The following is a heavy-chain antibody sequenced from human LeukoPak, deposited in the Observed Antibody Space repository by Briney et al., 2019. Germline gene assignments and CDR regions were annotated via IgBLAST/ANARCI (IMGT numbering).Heavy chain of an antibody. J-gene: IGHJ4*02. Sequence: GESLKISCKGSGYTFSSYWIGWVRQMPGKGLEWMGIIYPGDSDTRYSPSLQGQVTISVDTSIGTAYLQWSSLKASDTAIYYCARQNDFRLDYWGQGTLVAVSS. CDR2: IYPGDSDT. CDR1: GYTFSSYW. D-gene: IGHD3-3*01. CDR3: ARQNDFRLDY. V-gene: IGHV5-51*01.